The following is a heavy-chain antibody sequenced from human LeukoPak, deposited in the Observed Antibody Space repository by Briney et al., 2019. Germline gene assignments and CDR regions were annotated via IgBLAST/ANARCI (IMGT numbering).Heavy chain of an antibody. CDR1: GFTFSSYW. CDR3: ASVPPDWGSGSYYY. Sequence: GGSLRLSCPASGFTFSSYWMSWVRQAPGKGLEWVANIKQDGSEKYYVDSVKGRFTISRDNAKNSLYLQMNSLRAEDTAVYYCASVPPDWGSGSYYYWGQGTLVTVSS. V-gene: IGHV3-7*01. D-gene: IGHD3-10*01. CDR2: IKQDGSEK. J-gene: IGHJ4*02.